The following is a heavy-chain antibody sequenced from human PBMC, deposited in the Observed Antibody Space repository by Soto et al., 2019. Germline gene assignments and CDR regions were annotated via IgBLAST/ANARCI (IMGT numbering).Heavy chain of an antibody. CDR1: GDSVSSNSAA. CDR2: TYYRSKWYN. D-gene: IGHD6-13*01. J-gene: IGHJ3*02. CDR3: ARERGALTAAGTDDAFDI. Sequence: QSQTLSLTCAISGDSVSSNSAAWNWIRQSPSRGLEWLGRTYYRSKWYNDYAVSGKSRITINSDTSKNQFSLQLNSVTPEDTAVYYCARERGALTAAGTDDAFDIWGQGTMVTVSS. V-gene: IGHV6-1*01.